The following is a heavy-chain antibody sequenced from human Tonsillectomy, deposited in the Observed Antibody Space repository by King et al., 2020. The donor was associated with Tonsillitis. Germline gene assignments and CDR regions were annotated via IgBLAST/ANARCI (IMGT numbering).Heavy chain of an antibody. CDR3: AKDRGLVVVVTAIKGNDY. Sequence: VQLVESGGGVVQPGRSLRLSCAASGFTFSSYGMHWVRQAPGKGLEWVAVISYDGNNKYYADSVKGRFTISRDNSKNTLYLQVNSLRAEDTAVYYCAKDRGLVVVVTAIKGNDYWGQGTLVTVSS. D-gene: IGHD2-21*02. CDR2: ISYDGNNK. J-gene: IGHJ4*02. CDR1: GFTFSSYG. V-gene: IGHV3-30*18.